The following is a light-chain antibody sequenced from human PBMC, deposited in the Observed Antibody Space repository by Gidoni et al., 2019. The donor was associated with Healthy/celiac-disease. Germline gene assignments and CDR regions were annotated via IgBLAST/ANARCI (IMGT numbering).Light chain of an antibody. CDR3: QQYGSSTAT. Sequence: IVLTPSPGTLSLSPGARAPFSCRASQSVSSSYLAWYQQQPGQAPRLLIYGASTSGSGTDFTLTISRLEPEDFAVYYCQQYGSSTATFGQGTKVEIK. CDR2: GAS. J-gene: IGKJ1*01. CDR1: QSVSSSY. V-gene: IGKV3-20*01.